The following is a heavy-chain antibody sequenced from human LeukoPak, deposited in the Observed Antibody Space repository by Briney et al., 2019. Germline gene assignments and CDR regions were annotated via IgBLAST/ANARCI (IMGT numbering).Heavy chain of an antibody. CDR3: VRRGVLWFGELSYYYFDL. Sequence: SETLSLTCTVSGGSISSYYWSWIRQPPGKGLEWIGYIYYRGSTNYNPSLMSRASISVDTSKNQFSLKLDSLTAADTAVYYCVRRGVLWFGELSYYYFDLWGRGTLVAVSS. CDR2: IYYRGST. J-gene: IGHJ2*01. CDR1: GGSISSYY. V-gene: IGHV4-59*01. D-gene: IGHD3-10*01.